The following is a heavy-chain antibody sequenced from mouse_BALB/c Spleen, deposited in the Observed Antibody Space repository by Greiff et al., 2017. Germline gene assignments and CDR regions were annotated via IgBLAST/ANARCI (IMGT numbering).Heavy chain of an antibody. D-gene: IGHD2-1*01. V-gene: IGHV2-2*02. CDR3: ARIYYGNYSWFAY. CDR2: IWSGGST. Sequence: QVQLQQSGPGLVQPSQSLSITCTVSGFSLTSYGVHWVRQSPGKGLEWLGVIWSGGSTDYNAAFISRLSISKDNSKSQVFFKMNSLQANDTAIYYCARIYYGNYSWFAYWGQGTLVTVSA. CDR1: GFSLTSYG. J-gene: IGHJ3*01.